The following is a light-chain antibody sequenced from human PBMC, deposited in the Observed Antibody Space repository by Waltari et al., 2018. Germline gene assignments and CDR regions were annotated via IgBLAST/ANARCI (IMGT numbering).Light chain of an antibody. CDR1: QSVSSN. V-gene: IGKV3-15*01. J-gene: IGKJ2*01. CDR3: QQYNNWLPYT. Sequence: ETVMTQSPATLSVSPGERVTLSCRASQSVSSNLAWYQQRPGQAPRLLIYGASTGATGIPARFSGTRSGTEFTLTISSVQSEDFAVYYCQQYNNWLPYTFGQGTKLEI. CDR2: GAS.